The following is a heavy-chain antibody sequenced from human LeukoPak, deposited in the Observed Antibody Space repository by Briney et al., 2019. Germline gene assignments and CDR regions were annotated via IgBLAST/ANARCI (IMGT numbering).Heavy chain of an antibody. CDR3: ARRTGYSYGTYYFDY. CDR1: GGSFSGYY. V-gene: IGHV4-34*01. Sequence: PSETLSLTCAVYGGSFSGYYWSWIRQPPGKGLEWIGEINHSGSTNYNPSLKSRVTISVDTSKNQFSLKLSSVTAADTAVYYCARRTGYSYGTYYFDYWGQGTLVTVSS. J-gene: IGHJ4*02. CDR2: INHSGST. D-gene: IGHD5-18*01.